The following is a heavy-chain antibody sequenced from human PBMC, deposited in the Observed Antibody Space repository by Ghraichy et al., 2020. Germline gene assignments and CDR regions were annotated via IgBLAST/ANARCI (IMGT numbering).Heavy chain of an antibody. D-gene: IGHD4-17*01. CDR2: INSDGSST. V-gene: IGHV3-74*01. CDR1: GFTFSSYW. Sequence: GGSLRLSCAASGFTFSSYWMHWVRQAPGKGLVWVSRINSDGSSTSYADSVKGRFTISRDNAKNTLYLQMNSLRAEDTAVYYCARVPSTVTNGRAFDIWGQGTMVTVSS. CDR3: ARVPSTVTNGRAFDI. J-gene: IGHJ3*02.